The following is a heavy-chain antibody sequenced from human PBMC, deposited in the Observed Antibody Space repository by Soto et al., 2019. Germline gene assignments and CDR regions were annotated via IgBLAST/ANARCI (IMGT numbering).Heavy chain of an antibody. V-gene: IGHV3-48*02. Sequence: GSLRLSCAVSGFTFSNSSIIWVRQAPGQGLEWLSYISNNSSVKYYAASVKSRFTISRDNAKNSLYLQMNSLRDDDTAVYYCARDRDAYCSKGVCSGPYFDYWGRGTLVTVSS. D-gene: IGHD2-8*01. CDR3: ARDRDAYCSKGVCSGPYFDY. J-gene: IGHJ4*02. CDR1: GFTFSNSS. CDR2: ISNNSSVK.